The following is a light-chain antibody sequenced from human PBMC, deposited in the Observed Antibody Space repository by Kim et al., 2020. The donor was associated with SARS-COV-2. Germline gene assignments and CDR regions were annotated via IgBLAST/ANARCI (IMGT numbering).Light chain of an antibody. CDR3: QHYSRFPYT. CDR2: LAS. CDR1: QTISTW. J-gene: IGKJ2*01. V-gene: IGKV1-5*03. Sequence: DIQMTQSPSTLSASVGDRVTITCRASQTISTWLAWYQQKPGKAPNLLIYLASTLESGVPSRFIGSGSGTEFTLTIDSLQPDDFATYYCQHYSRFPYTFGQGNKLEI.